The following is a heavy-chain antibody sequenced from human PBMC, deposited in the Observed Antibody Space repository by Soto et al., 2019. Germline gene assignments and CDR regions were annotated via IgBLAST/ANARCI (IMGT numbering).Heavy chain of an antibody. CDR3: ARDDDNDANALDY. Sequence: PGGSLRLSCAASGFTFSKYGMHWVRHAPGKGLEWVALIWNDGIRKVYVDSVKGRFTISRDNSKNTLDLQMNNLRDEDTAVYYCARDDDNDANALDYWGPGTLVTVSS. CDR1: GFTFSKYG. V-gene: IGHV3-33*01. CDR2: IWNDGIRK. J-gene: IGHJ4*02.